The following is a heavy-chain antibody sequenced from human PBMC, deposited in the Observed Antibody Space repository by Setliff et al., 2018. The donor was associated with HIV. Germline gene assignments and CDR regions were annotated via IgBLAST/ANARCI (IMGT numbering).Heavy chain of an antibody. D-gene: IGHD6-13*01. CDR2: ISGSSEST. V-gene: IGHV3-23*01. Sequence: GGSLRLSCAASGFTFSRYAMTWVRQAPGKGLEWLSVISGSSESTHYADSVKGRFTISRDNSKNTVYLQMSSLRVEDTAVYYCRAAVGGTSYFDFWGQGALVTVSS. J-gene: IGHJ4*02. CDR1: GFTFSRYA. CDR3: RAAVGGTSYFDF.